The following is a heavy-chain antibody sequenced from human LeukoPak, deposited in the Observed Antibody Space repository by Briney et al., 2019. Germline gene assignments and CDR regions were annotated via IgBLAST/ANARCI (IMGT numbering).Heavy chain of an antibody. V-gene: IGHV3-30*02. Sequence: GGSLRLSCAASGFTFSCYGMHWVRQAPGKGLEWVGFVRFDGNEKYYADSVKGRFTISRDTSRNTLYLQMNSLRAEDTAVYYCAKDLMRDRWFGESWGQGTLVTVSS. D-gene: IGHD3-10*01. J-gene: IGHJ1*01. CDR3: AKDLMRDRWFGES. CDR1: GFTFSCYG. CDR2: VRFDGNEK.